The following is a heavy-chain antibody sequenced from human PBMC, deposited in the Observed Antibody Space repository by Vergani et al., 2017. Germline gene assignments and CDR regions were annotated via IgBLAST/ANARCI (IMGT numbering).Heavy chain of an antibody. CDR3: ARDGLERITMIVVVTYFDY. D-gene: IGHD3-22*01. CDR1: GGSISSGYY. J-gene: IGHJ4*02. V-gene: IGHV4-38-2*02. Sequence: QVQLQESGPGLVKPSETLSLTCTVSGGSISSGYYWGWIRQPPGKGLEWIGSIYHSGSTYYNPSLKSRVTISVDTSKNQFSLKLSSVTAADTAVYYCARDGLERITMIVVVTYFDYWGQGTLVTVSS. CDR2: IYHSGST.